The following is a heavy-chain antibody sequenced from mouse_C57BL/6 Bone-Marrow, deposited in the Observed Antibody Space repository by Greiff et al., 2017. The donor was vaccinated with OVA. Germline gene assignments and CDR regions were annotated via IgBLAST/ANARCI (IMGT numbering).Heavy chain of an antibody. CDR1: GYTFTSYG. Sequence: VQLQQSGAELARPGASVKLSCKASGYTFTSYGISWVKQRTGQGLEWIGEIYPRSGNTYYNEKFKGKATLTADTSSSTAYMELRSLTSEDSAVYICARSANWDLYYAMDDWGQGTSVTVSS. D-gene: IGHD4-1*01. CDR3: ARSANWDLYYAMDD. CDR2: IYPRSGNT. V-gene: IGHV1-81*01. J-gene: IGHJ4*01.